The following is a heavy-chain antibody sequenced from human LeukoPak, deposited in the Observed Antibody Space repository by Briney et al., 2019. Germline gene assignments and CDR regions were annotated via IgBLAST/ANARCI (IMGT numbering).Heavy chain of an antibody. D-gene: IGHD3-22*01. CDR1: GLTFNNTA. CDR3: AKGGRWDYYDSSH. Sequence: GGSQSLSCAPSGLTFNNTAMTCARQAPGKGLECVSLIGGRGGDTSYADSVKGRFTISRDNSKNTLYLQLNSLRADDTAVYYCAKGGRWDYYDSSHWGQGTVVTVSS. CDR2: IGGRGGDT. J-gene: IGHJ3*01. V-gene: IGHV3-23*01.